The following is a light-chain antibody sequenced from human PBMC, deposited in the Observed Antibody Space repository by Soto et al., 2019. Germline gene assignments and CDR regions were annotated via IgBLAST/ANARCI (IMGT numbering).Light chain of an antibody. CDR1: QNINSN. V-gene: IGKV3-15*01. CDR3: QQYNNWPPVT. J-gene: IGKJ1*01. Sequence: DIVMTQSPATLSMSPGDRVTLSCRASQNINSNLAWYQQKSGQAPSLLIYGASNRATGVPARFSGSGSGTEFPLTISSLQSEDLAVYYCQQYNNWPPVTFGQGTKVEIK. CDR2: GAS.